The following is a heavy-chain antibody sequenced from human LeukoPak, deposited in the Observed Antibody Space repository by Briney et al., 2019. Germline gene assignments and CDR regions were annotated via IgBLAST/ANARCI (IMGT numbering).Heavy chain of an antibody. J-gene: IGHJ4*02. D-gene: IGHD3-16*02. CDR3: ARGGVITFGGVIVPFDY. Sequence: ASVKVSCKASGYTLTGYYMHWVRQAPGQGLEWMGWINPNSGGTNYAQKFQGWVTMTRDTSISTAYMELSRLRSDDTAVYYCARGGVITFGGVIVPFDYWGQGTLVTVSS. V-gene: IGHV1-2*04. CDR1: GYTLTGYY. CDR2: INPNSGGT.